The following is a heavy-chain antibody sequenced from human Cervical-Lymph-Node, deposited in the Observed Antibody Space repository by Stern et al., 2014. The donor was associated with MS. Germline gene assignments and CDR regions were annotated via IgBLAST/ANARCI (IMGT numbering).Heavy chain of an antibody. V-gene: IGHV1-69*01. D-gene: IGHD6-13*01. Sequence: QVQLVQSGAEVKKPGSSMKVSCKASGGTFSSDAIGWVGQAPGQGLEWMGGIIPIFETANYAQKFQGRVTITADQSTKTAYLELSSLTSGDTAMYFCASGTRSSWYFDFWGQGTLVTVST. CDR1: GGTFSSDA. J-gene: IGHJ4*02. CDR3: ASGTRSSWYFDF. CDR2: IIPIFETA.